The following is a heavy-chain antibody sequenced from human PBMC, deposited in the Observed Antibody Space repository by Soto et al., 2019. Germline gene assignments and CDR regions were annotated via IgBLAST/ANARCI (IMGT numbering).Heavy chain of an antibody. D-gene: IGHD2-15*01. V-gene: IGHV3-21*01. CDR1: GGNVSSYG. CDR2: ISSDSNNK. Sequence: LRLSCAAPGGNVSSYGRQSVRQATGKGLEWVAFISSDSNNKDYAESVKGRFTISRDNAKNSLYLQMNSLRAKDTALYYCARDYGKLNPWGQGTLVTAPQ. J-gene: IGHJ5*02. CDR3: ARDYGKLNP.